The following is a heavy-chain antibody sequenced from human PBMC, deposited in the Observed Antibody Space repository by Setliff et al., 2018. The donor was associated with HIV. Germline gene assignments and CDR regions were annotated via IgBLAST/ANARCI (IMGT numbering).Heavy chain of an antibody. D-gene: IGHD4-17*01. Sequence: ASVKVSCKASGYNLHNYGITWVRQAPGQGLEWMGWINTHTGNTNSAQRFQGRLTMTTDTSTSTAYMELRSLRSDDTAMYYCARPGGSYGDYGWYLRFWGQGTLVTVSS. J-gene: IGHJ4*02. V-gene: IGHV1-18*01. CDR1: GYNLHNYG. CDR2: INTHTGNT. CDR3: ARPGGSYGDYGWYLRF.